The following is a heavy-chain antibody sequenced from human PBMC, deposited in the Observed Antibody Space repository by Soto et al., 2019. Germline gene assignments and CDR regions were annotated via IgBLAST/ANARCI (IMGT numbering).Heavy chain of an antibody. J-gene: IGHJ4*02. Sequence: ASVKVSCKASGYTFTSYGISWVRQAPGQGLEWMGWISAYNGNTNYAQKLQGRVTMTTDTSTSTAYMELRSLRSDDTVVYYCARGGATIFGVPIESDYWGQGTLVTVSS. D-gene: IGHD3-3*01. V-gene: IGHV1-18*01. CDR2: ISAYNGNT. CDR1: GYTFTSYG. CDR3: ARGGATIFGVPIESDY.